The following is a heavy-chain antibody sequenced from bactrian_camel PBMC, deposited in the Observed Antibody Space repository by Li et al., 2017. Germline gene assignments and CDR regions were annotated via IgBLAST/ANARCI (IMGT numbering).Heavy chain of an antibody. CDR1: GYSVTY. CDR2: IGATGSTT. Sequence: HVQLVESGGGSVQAGGSLRLSCAASGYSVTYMGWFRQAPGKEREGIACIGATGSTTYADSVKGRFTISQDNAKKTLYLEMNSLKPEDSATYYCAAKPMWSRGLPVGCLSVGEYEDWGRGTQVTVS. CDR3: AAKPMWSRGLPVGCLSVGEYED. D-gene: IGHD5*01. V-gene: IGHV3S60*01. J-gene: IGHJ4*01.